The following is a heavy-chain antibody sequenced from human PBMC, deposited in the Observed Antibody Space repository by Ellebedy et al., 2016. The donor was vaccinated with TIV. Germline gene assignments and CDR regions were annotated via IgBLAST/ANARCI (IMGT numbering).Heavy chain of an antibody. CDR3: ARKVPAPTTVPPNWYFDP. V-gene: IGHV3-21*01. D-gene: IGHD4-17*01. CDR2: ISGSSTYI. CDR1: GFTFSSYT. Sequence: GESLKISCAASGFTFSSYTMNWVRQAPGKGLEWVSSISGSSTYIYYADSVKGRFAISRDNAKNSLYLQMNSLRAEDTAVYYCARKVPAPTTVPPNWYFDPWGRGTLVTVSS. J-gene: IGHJ2*01.